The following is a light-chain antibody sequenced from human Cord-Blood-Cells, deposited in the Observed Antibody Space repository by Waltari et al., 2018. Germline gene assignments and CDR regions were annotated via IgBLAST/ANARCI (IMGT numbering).Light chain of an antibody. CDR3: AAGGDSLNGWV. CDR1: SSKIGRNT. Sequence: QSVLTQPPSASGTPGQRVTTSCTGTSSKIGRNTVNWYQQLPGSAPKLLHYSNKQRPSGVPVRCSGSESGTSATLASRGIQSENEADYYCAAGGDSLNGWVFGGWTKLADL. V-gene: IGLV1-44*01. J-gene: IGLJ3*02. CDR2: SNK.